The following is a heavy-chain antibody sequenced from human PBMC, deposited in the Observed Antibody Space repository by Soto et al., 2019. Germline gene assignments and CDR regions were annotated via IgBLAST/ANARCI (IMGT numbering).Heavy chain of an antibody. D-gene: IGHD3-22*01. Sequence: SVKVSCKASGYTYTSYAINWVRQATGQGLEWMGRMIPIFGTTNYAQKFQGRVTITADESTSTAYMELSSLRSEDTAVYYCARGGTGGPHDSSGYPYYYYGMDVWGQGTTVTVSS. CDR3: ARGGTGGPHDSSGYPYYYYGMDV. CDR2: MIPIFGTT. J-gene: IGHJ6*02. V-gene: IGHV1-69*13. CDR1: GYTYTSYA.